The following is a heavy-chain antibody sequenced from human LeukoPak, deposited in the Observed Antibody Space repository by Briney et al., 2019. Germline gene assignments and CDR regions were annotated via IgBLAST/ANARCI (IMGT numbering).Heavy chain of an antibody. D-gene: IGHD5-18*01. CDR1: GFTFSSYW. J-gene: IGHJ4*02. CDR3: ARAPRGYSYGYDY. CDR2: IKQDGSEK. V-gene: IGHV3-7*01. Sequence: GGSLRLSCAAPGFTFSSYWMSWVRQAPGKGLEWVANIKQDGSEKYYVDSVKGRFTISRDNAKNSLYLQMTSLRAEDTAVYYCARAPRGYSYGYDYWGQGTLVTVSS.